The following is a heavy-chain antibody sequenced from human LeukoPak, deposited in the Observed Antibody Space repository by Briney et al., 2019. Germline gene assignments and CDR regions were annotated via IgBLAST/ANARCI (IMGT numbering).Heavy chain of an antibody. V-gene: IGHV3-30*18. D-gene: IGHD3-3*01. J-gene: IGHJ6*02. CDR2: ISYDGSNK. Sequence: PGGSLRLSCAASGFTFSSYGMHWVRQAPGKGLEWVAVISYDGSNKYYADSVKGRFTISRDNSKNTLYLQMNSLRAEDTAVYYCAKDWGTYDFWSGYYYYYYGMDVWGQGTTVTVSS. CDR1: GFTFSSYG. CDR3: AKDWGTYDFWSGYYYYYYGMDV.